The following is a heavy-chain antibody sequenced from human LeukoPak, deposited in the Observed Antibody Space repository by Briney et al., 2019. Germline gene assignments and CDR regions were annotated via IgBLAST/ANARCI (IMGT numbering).Heavy chain of an antibody. V-gene: IGHV3-66*04. J-gene: IGHJ4*02. CDR2: VYTGGGT. D-gene: IGHD3-22*01. CDR1: GSTVSSNF. Sequence: PGGSLRLSCAASGSTVSSNFMSWVRQAPGKGLEWVSVVYTGGGTYYADSVKGRFTISRDNSKNTLYLQMNSLRAEDTAVYYCARQPRNAGGYYYYYFDYWGQGTLVTVSS. CDR3: ARQPRNAGGYYYYYFDY.